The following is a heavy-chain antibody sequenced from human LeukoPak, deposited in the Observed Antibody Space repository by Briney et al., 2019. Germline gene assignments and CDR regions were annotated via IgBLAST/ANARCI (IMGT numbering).Heavy chain of an antibody. CDR3: ARGTYYYDSSGYPFAFDI. CDR2: IYYSGST. CDR1: GGSISSSSYY. Sequence: SETLSLTCTVSGGSISSSSYYWSWIRQPPGKGLEWIGYIYYSGSTNYNPSLESRVTISVDTSKNQFSLKLSSVTAADTAVYYCARGTYYYDSSGYPFAFDIWGQGTMVTVSS. J-gene: IGHJ3*02. D-gene: IGHD3-22*01. V-gene: IGHV4-61*01.